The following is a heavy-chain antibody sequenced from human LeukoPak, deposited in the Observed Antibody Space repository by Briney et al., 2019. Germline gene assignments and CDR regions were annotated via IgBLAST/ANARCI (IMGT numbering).Heavy chain of an antibody. Sequence: GGSLRLSSAASGFTFSNALMSWVRQAPGKGLEWVGRIKSKTGGGTTDYAAPVKGRFTISRDDSKNTLYLQMNSLKTEDTAVYYCTTADYPLFGYWGQGTLVTVSS. CDR3: TTADYPLFGY. D-gene: IGHD4-11*01. J-gene: IGHJ4*02. V-gene: IGHV3-15*01. CDR2: IKSKTGGGTT. CDR1: GFTFSNAL.